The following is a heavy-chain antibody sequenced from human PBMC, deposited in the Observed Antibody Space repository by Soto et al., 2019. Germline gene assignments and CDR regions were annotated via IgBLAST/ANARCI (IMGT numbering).Heavy chain of an antibody. J-gene: IGHJ4*02. V-gene: IGHV3-48*02. CDR3: VGDQDVHTPMVHGNY. Sequence: EVPLVESGGGLVQPGESLRLSCTASGITFSSYSMNWVRQAPGKGLEWLSYISSSKTTYADSVKGRFTISRDNDKNSVYLQMNSLRDEDTAVYYCVGDQDVHTPMVHGNYWGRGTRVTVSS. CDR1: GITFSSYS. D-gene: IGHD5-18*01. CDR2: ISSSKTT.